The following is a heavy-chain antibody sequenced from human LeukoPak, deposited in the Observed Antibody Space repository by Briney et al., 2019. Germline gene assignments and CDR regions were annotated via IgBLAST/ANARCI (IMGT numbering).Heavy chain of an antibody. Sequence: PGGSLRLSCVASGFTFSNYAMHWVRLAPGKGLEYVSAISNHGSNTYYANSVKGRFTISRDNSKNTLYLQMGSLRAEDMAVYFCARVGDLNNFDYWGQGTLVTVSS. D-gene: IGHD3-16*01. CDR1: GFTFSNYA. V-gene: IGHV3-64*01. CDR2: ISNHGSNT. J-gene: IGHJ4*02. CDR3: ARVGDLNNFDY.